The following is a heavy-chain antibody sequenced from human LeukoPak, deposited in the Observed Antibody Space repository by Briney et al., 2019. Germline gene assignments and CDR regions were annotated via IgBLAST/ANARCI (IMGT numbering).Heavy chain of an antibody. Sequence: PGGSLRLSCAASGFTFSSYAMSWVRQAPGKGLEWVSAISGSGGSTYYADSVKGRFTISRDNSKNTLYLQINSLRAEDTAVYYCAKFFRRNYYDSSGYEHDAFDIWGQGTMVTVSS. CDR1: GFTFSSYA. V-gene: IGHV3-23*01. CDR2: ISGSGGST. CDR3: AKFFRRNYYDSSGYEHDAFDI. J-gene: IGHJ3*02. D-gene: IGHD3-22*01.